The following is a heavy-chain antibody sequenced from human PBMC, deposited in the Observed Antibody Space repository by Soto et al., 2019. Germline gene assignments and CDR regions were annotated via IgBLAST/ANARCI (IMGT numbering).Heavy chain of an antibody. CDR2: ISYDGTNK. V-gene: IGHV3-30*18. Sequence: QVQLVESGGGVVQPGRSLRLSCAASGFTFSSSGLHWVRHAPGKGLEWVAVISYDGTNKYYADSGKGRFTISRDNSKNTLYLQMNSLRAEDTAVYYCAKGGRGGYDYIDYWGQGTLVTVSS. CDR1: GFTFSSSG. CDR3: AKGGRGGYDYIDY. J-gene: IGHJ4*02. D-gene: IGHD5-12*01.